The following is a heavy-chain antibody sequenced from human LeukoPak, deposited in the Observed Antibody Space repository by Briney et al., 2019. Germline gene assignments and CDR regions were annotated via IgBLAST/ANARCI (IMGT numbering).Heavy chain of an antibody. V-gene: IGHV3-33*01. CDR3: ARGSCSGGSCYLIDN. D-gene: IGHD2-15*01. J-gene: IGHJ4*02. Sequence: GGSLRLSCAASGFTFSSYGFHWVRQAPGKGLEWVAVIWYDGSNKYYADSVKGRFTISRDNSKYTLFLQMNSLRVEDTAVYYCARGSCSGGSCYLIDNWGQGSLVTVSS. CDR1: GFTFSSYG. CDR2: IWYDGSNK.